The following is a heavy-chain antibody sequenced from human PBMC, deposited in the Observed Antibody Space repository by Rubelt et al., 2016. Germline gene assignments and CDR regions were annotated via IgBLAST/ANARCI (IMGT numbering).Heavy chain of an antibody. CDR2: ISSSSSYI. Sequence: SMNWVRQAPGKGLEWVSSISSSSSYIYYADSVKGRFTISRNNAKNSLYLQMNSLRAEDTAVYYCARDKSDVLRYFDCLDPWGQGTLVTVSS. CDR1: S. CDR3: ARDKSDVLRYFDCLDP. V-gene: IGHV3-21*01. D-gene: IGHD3-9*01. J-gene: IGHJ5*02.